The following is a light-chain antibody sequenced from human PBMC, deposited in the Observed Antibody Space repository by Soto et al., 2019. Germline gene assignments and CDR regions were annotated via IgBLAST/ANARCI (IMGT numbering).Light chain of an antibody. CDR3: QQYSNWPPWT. CDR1: QSVSSN. V-gene: IGKV3-15*01. CDR2: GAS. Sequence: EIVLTQSPATLSSSPGERVTLSCRASQSVSSNLAWYQQKLGQAPRLLIYGASTRATGIPGRFSGSGSGTEFTLTISSLQSEDFAVYYCQQYSNWPPWTFGQGTKVDIK. J-gene: IGKJ1*01.